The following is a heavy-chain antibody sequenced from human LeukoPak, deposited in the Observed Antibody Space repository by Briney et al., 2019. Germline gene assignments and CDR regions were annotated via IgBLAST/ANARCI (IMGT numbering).Heavy chain of an antibody. CDR2: IFYSGNT. Sequence: SETLSLTCTVSGGSISSYYWSWIRQPPGKGLEWIGYIFYSGNTNYNPSLKSRVTISVDTSKNQFSLKLNSVTAADTAVYYCARHQLGYYYGMDVWGQGTTVTVSS. V-gene: IGHV4-59*08. J-gene: IGHJ6*02. CDR3: ARHQLGYYYGMDV. CDR1: GGSISSYY. D-gene: IGHD3-16*01.